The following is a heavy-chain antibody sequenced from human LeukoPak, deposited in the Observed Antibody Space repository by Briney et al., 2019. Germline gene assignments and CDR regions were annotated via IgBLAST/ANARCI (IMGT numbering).Heavy chain of an antibody. CDR1: GLTFSSYS. V-gene: IGHV3-48*01. Sequence: GGSLRLFRGVSGLTFSSYSTNWVRHARAKALEWVSYISSSSSTIFYADFVKGRFPIPRDNAKHSVYRQINSLTSEHPAVLYWARARWLDYWGQGTLVTVSS. J-gene: IGHJ4*02. D-gene: IGHD6-19*01. CDR3: ARARWLDY. CDR2: ISSSSSTI.